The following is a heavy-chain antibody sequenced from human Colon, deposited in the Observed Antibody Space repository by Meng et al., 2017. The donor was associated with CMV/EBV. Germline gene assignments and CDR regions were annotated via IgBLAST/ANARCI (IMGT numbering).Heavy chain of an antibody. CDR2: IHYSGTP. J-gene: IGHJ6*02. D-gene: IGHD5-12*01. CDR3: ARALGDIVAADGMDV. V-gene: IGHV4-59*01. CDR1: GGSISPYY. Sequence: SETLSLTCTVSGGSISPYYWSWIRQSPEKGLEWVGYIHYSGTPNYSPSFKIRVTISVDTSTIQFSLKVTSVTAADTAVYYCARALGDIVAADGMDVWGQGTTVTVSS.